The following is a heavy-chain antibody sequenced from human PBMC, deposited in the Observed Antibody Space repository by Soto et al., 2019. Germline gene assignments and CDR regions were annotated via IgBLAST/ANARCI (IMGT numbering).Heavy chain of an antibody. J-gene: IGHJ5*02. CDR2: ISGSGGST. V-gene: IGHV3-23*01. CDR1: GFTVSSNY. CDR3: AKAESRTYYYYVGWFDP. D-gene: IGHD3-10*01. Sequence: GGSLRLSCAASGFTVSSNYMSWVRQAPGKGLEWVSAISGSGGSTYYADSVKGRFTISRDNSKNTLYLQMNSLRAEDTAVYCCAKAESRTYYYYVGWFDPWGQGTLVTVSS.